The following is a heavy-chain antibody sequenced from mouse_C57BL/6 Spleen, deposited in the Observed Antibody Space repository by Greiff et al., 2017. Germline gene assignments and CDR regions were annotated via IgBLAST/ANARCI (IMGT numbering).Heavy chain of an antibody. D-gene: IGHD2-4*01. Sequence: QVQLQQSGTELVKPWASVKLSCKASGYTFTSYWMHWVKQRPGQGLEWIGNINPSNGGTNYNEKFKSKATLTVDKYSSTAYMQLSSLTSEDSAVYYCARGSEYEYAWLAYRGQGTLVTVSA. J-gene: IGHJ3*01. CDR1: GYTFTSYW. CDR2: INPSNGGT. CDR3: ARGSEYEYAWLAY. V-gene: IGHV1-53*01.